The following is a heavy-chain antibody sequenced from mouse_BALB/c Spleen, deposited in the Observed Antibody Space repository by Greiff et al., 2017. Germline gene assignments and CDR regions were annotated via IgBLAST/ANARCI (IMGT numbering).Heavy chain of an antibody. J-gene: IGHJ2*01. CDR2: ISSCGGST. V-gene: IGHV5-12-1*01. Sequence: EVHLVESGGGLVKPGGSLKLSCAASGFAFSSYDMSWVRQTPEKRLEWVAYISSCGGSTYYPDTVKGRFTISRDNATNTLYLQMSSLKSEDTAVYYCARHVYYVDYWGQGTTLTVSS. CDR3: ARHVYYVDY. CDR1: GFAFSSYD.